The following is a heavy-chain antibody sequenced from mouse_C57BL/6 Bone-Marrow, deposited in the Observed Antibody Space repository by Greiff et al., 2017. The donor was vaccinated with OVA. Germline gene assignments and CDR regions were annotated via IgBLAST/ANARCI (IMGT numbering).Heavy chain of an antibody. V-gene: IGHV3-6*01. CDR1: GYSITSGYY. D-gene: IGHD2-4*01. CDR3: ARGGYYDYEEPPY. Sequence: EVKLQESGPGLVKPSQSLSLTCSVTGYSITSGYYWNWIRQFPGNKLEWMGYISYDGSNNYNPSLKNRISITRDTSKNQFFLKLNSMTTEDTATYCCARGGYYDYEEPPYWGQGTTLTVSS. J-gene: IGHJ2*01. CDR2: ISYDGSN.